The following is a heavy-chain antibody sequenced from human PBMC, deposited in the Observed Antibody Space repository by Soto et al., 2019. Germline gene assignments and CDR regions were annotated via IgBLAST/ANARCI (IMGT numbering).Heavy chain of an antibody. CDR3: ARGMTPPGAPAWYYFDS. D-gene: IGHD2-8*02. CDR2: FSLSGTT. V-gene: IGHV4-4*07. Sequence: SETLSLTCNVSGASITGSSYWSWIRQPTGKGLEWIGRFSLSGTTNYNPSLRSRVTMSADVSKNQFSLRLTSVTAADTALYYCARGMTPPGAPAWYYFDSWGQGTLVTVSS. J-gene: IGHJ4*02. CDR1: GASITGSSY.